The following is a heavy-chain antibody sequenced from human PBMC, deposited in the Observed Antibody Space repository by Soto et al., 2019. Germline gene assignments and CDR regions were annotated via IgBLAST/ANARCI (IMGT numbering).Heavy chain of an antibody. J-gene: IGHJ6*02. V-gene: IGHV1-69*01. CDR3: ARAGVPAAMSPTPHYGMDV. CDR1: GGTFSSSA. D-gene: IGHD2-2*01. CDR2: IIPIFGTA. Sequence: QVQLVQSGAEVKKPGSSVKVSCKASGGTFSSSAISWVRQAPGQGLEWMGGIIPIFGTANDAQKFQGRVTITADESTSTAYMELSSLRSEDTAVYYCARAGVPAAMSPTPHYGMDVWGQGTTVTVSS.